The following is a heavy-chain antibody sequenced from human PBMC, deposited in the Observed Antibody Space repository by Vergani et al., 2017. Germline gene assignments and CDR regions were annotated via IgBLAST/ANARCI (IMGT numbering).Heavy chain of an antibody. Sequence: EVQLLESGGRLVQPGGSLRLSCVASGFAFSRYAMAWVRLAPGKGLEWVSHISGSGDNTYHVDSVTGRFTISRDNSKNTLYLQMNSLRPEDTAVYYCAKAPILQATWTLRYFDSWGQGTLVTVSS. CDR3: AKAPILQATWTLRYFDS. J-gene: IGHJ4*02. D-gene: IGHD1-26*01. V-gene: IGHV3-23*01. CDR2: ISGSGDNT. CDR1: GFAFSRYA.